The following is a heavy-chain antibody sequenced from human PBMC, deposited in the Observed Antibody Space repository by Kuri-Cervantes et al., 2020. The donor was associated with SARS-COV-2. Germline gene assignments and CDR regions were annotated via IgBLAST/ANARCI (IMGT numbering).Heavy chain of an antibody. V-gene: IGHV1-69*05. Sequence: SVKVSCKASGYTFTGYYMHWVRQAPGQGLEWMGGIIPTFGTANYAQKFQGRVTITTDESTSTAYMELSSLRSEDTAVYYCARTGYYGSGSDNWFDPWGQGTLVTVSS. CDR3: ARTGYYGSGSDNWFDP. CDR2: IIPTFGTA. CDR1: GYTFTGYY. D-gene: IGHD3-10*01. J-gene: IGHJ5*02.